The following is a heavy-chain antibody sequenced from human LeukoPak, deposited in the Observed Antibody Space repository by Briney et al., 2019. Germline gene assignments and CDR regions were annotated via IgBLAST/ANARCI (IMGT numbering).Heavy chain of an antibody. J-gene: IGHJ4*02. CDR1: GGSFSGYY. V-gene: IGHV4-34*01. CDR2: INHSGST. D-gene: IGHD3-10*01. Sequence: KPSETLSLTCAVYGGSFSGYYWSWIRQPPGKGLEWIGEINHSGSTNYNPSLKSRVTISVDTSKNQFSLKLSSVTAADTAVYYCARGPKRSGSGSVFDYWGQGTLVTVSS. CDR3: ARGPKRSGSGSVFDY.